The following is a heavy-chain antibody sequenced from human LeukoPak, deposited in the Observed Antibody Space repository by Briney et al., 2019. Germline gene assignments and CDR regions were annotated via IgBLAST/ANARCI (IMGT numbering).Heavy chain of an antibody. Sequence: KPSETLSLTCTVSGGSISSYYWSWIRQPPGKGLEWIGYIYYSGSTNYNPSLKNRVTISVDTSKNQFSLKLSSVTAADTAVYYCARVAFVMTTVTTLYYFDYWGQGTLVTVSS. CDR1: GGSISSYY. V-gene: IGHV4-59*01. J-gene: IGHJ4*02. CDR2: IYYSGST. CDR3: ARVAFVMTTVTTLYYFDY. D-gene: IGHD4-17*01.